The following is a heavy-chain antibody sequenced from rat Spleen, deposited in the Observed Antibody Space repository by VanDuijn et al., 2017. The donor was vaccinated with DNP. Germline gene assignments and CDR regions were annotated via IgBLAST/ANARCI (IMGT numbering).Heavy chain of an antibody. J-gene: IGHJ2*01. CDR2: ISSGGST. D-gene: IGHD1-11*01. CDR3: TRDHDGGYDY. Sequence: QVQLKESGPGLVQPSQTLSLTCTVSGLSLASFGVSWVRQPPGKGLEWIAAISSGGSTYYNSALKSRLSVSRDTSKSQVFLKMNSLQTDDTGTYYCTRDHDGGYDYWGQGVMVTVSS. CDR1: GLSLASFG. V-gene: IGHV2S12*01.